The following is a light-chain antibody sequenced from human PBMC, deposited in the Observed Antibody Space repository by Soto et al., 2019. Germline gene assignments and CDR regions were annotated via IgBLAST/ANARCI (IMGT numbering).Light chain of an antibody. V-gene: IGKV1-39*01. CDR1: QSISSY. Sequence: DIQMTQSPSSLSASVGDRVTITCRASQSISSYLNWYQQKPGKAPKLLIYAASSLQSGVPSRFSGSGSGTDSTLTISSLQPEDFATYYCQQSYRTPQTFGQGTKVEIK. J-gene: IGKJ1*01. CDR3: QQSYRTPQT. CDR2: AAS.